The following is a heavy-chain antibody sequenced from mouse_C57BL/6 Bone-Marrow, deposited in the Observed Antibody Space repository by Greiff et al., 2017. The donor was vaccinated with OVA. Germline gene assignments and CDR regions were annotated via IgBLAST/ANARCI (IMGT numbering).Heavy chain of an antibody. Sequence: EVQLQESGGGLVQPGGSLKLSCAASGFTFSDYYMYWVRQTPEKRLEWVAYISNGGGSTYYPDTVKGRFTISRDNAKNTLYLQMSRLKSEDTAMYYCARRGNYWYFDVWGTGTTVTVSS. CDR2: ISNGGGST. J-gene: IGHJ1*03. V-gene: IGHV5-12*01. CDR3: ARRGNYWYFDV. CDR1: GFTFSDYY. D-gene: IGHD2-1*01.